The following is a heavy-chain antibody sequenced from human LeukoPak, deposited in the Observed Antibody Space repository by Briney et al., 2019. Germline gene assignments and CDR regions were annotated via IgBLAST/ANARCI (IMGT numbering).Heavy chain of an antibody. V-gene: IGHV4-34*01. CDR3: AVLPGNELWFRELLYRDY. J-gene: IGHJ4*02. CDR2: INHSGST. D-gene: IGHD3-10*01. CDR1: GGSFSGYY. Sequence: SGTLSLTCAVYGGSFSGYYWSWIRQRPGKGREWIGEINHSGSTNYNPSLKSRVTISVDTSKNQFSLKLSSVTAADTAVYYCAVLPGNELWFRELLYRDYWGQGTLVTVSS.